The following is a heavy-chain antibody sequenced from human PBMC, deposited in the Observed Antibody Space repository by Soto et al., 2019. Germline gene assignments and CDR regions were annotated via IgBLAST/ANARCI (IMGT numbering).Heavy chain of an antibody. J-gene: IGHJ3*01. Sequence: VGSLRLSCASSGFPFSAFSFNWVRQAPGKGLEWVANINTDGSQKHSVDSVKGRFTFSRDNAKNSLYLQMNSLRAEDTAVYYCARVSRRNTFDVWGQGTMVTVSS. V-gene: IGHV3-7*01. CDR3: ARVSRRNTFDV. CDR2: INTDGSQK. CDR1: GFPFSAFS.